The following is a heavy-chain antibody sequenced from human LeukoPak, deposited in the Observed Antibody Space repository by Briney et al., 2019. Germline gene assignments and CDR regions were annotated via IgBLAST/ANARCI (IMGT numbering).Heavy chain of an antibody. V-gene: IGHV3-23*01. Sequence: GGSLRLSCAASGFTLSSYAMSWVRQAPGKGLEWVSAISSGGDSTYYADSVKGRFSISRDHSKNTLYLHLNSLRAEDTAVYYCAKVATPENYWGQGTLVAVSS. CDR2: ISSGGDST. J-gene: IGHJ4*02. CDR1: GFTLSSYA. CDR3: AKVATPENY.